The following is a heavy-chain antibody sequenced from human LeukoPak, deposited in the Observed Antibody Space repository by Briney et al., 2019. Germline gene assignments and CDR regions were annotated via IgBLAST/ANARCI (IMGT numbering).Heavy chain of an antibody. CDR2: IYYSGST. V-gene: IGHV4-61*05. CDR3: ARGGSYYGSGRFDY. Sequence: SETLSLTCTVSGGSISSSSYYWGWIRQPPGKGLEWIGYIYYSGSTNYNPSLKSRVTISVDTSKNQFSLKLSSVTAADTAVYYCARGGSYYGSGRFDYWGQGTLVTVSS. D-gene: IGHD1-26*01. J-gene: IGHJ4*02. CDR1: GGSISSSSYY.